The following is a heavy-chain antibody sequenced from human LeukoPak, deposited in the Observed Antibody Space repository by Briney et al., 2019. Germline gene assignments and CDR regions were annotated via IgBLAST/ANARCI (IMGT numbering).Heavy chain of an antibody. D-gene: IGHD3-22*01. Sequence: ASVKVSCKASGYTFTGYYMHWVRQAPGQGLEWMGWINPNSGGTNYAQKFQGRVTMTRDTSISTAYMELSRLRSDDTAVYYCAREANDSSAYYPKHDAFDIWGQGTMVTVSS. V-gene: IGHV1-2*02. CDR3: AREANDSSAYYPKHDAFDI. CDR2: INPNSGGT. CDR1: GYTFTGYY. J-gene: IGHJ3*02.